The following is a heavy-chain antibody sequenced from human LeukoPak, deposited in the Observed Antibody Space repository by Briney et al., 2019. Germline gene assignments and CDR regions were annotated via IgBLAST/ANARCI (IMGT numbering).Heavy chain of an antibody. CDR1: GGTFNSYA. V-gene: IGHV1-69*05. J-gene: IGHJ4*02. Sequence: SVKVSCKASGGTFNSYAFIWVRQAAGQGLEWIGRVIPMFDTSNYAHKFQGRVTITTDESTSTAYMELSSLRSEDTAVYYCARGRYDIVTGYYTGFDYWGQGTLVTVSS. CDR3: ARGRYDIVTGYYTGFDY. D-gene: IGHD3-9*01. CDR2: VIPMFDTS.